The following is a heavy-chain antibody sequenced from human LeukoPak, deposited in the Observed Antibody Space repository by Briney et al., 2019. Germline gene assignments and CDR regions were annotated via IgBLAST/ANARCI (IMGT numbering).Heavy chain of an antibody. V-gene: IGHV3-30*18. CDR3: AKGWLGKFDY. D-gene: IGHD5-24*01. CDR1: GFTFSSYG. CDR2: ISYDGSNK. J-gene: IGHJ4*02. Sequence: PGRSLRLSCAASGFTFSSYGMHWVRQAPGKGLEWVAVISYDGSNKYYADSVKGRFTISRDNSKNTLYLQMNSLRAEDTAVYYCAKGWLGKFDYWGQGTLVTVCS.